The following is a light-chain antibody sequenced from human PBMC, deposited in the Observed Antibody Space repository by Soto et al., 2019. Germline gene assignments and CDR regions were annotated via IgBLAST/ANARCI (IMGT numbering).Light chain of an antibody. CDR1: SSNIGANYD. CDR3: QSYDSSLSGSIV. V-gene: IGLV1-40*01. Sequence: QAVVTQPSSVSGAPGQRVTISCTGSSSNIGANYDVHWYQHLPGTSPKLLIYGNTNRPSGVPDRFSGSKSGTSASLAITGLQAEDEADYYCQSYDSSLSGSIVFGGGTKLTVL. CDR2: GNT. J-gene: IGLJ2*01.